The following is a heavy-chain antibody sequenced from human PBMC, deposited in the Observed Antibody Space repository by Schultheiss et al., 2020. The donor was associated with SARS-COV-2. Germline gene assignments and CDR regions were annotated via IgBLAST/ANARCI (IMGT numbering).Heavy chain of an antibody. Sequence: SETLSLTCTVSGGSISSSSYYWSWIRKPAGKGLEWIGYIYYSGSTNYNPSLKSRVTISVDTSKNQFSLKLSSVTAADTAVYYCARQGPLGSSSMDYWGQGTLVTVSS. V-gene: IGHV4-61*10. CDR3: ARQGPLGSSSMDY. CDR1: GGSISSSSYY. CDR2: IYYSGST. D-gene: IGHD6-6*01. J-gene: IGHJ4*02.